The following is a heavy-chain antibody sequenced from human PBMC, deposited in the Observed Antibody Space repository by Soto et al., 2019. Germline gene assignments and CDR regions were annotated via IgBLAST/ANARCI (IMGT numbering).Heavy chain of an antibody. CDR2: ISGSGGST. V-gene: IGHV3-23*01. Sequence: GGSLRLSCAASGFTFSSYAMSWVRQAPGKGLEWVSAISGSGGSTYYADSVKGRFTISRDNSKNTLYLQMNSLRAEDTAVYYCAKDCRAVAGTENWFDPWGQGTLVTVSS. CDR3: AKDCRAVAGTENWFDP. CDR1: GFTFSSYA. D-gene: IGHD6-19*01. J-gene: IGHJ5*02.